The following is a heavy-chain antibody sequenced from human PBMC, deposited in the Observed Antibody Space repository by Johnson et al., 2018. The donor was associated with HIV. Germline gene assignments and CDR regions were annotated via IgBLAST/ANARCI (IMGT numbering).Heavy chain of an antibody. CDR3: AKAQTGTTGAFDI. Sequence: VQLVESGGGLVQPGRSLRLSCAASGFTFSSYAMSWVRQAPGKGLEWVSAISGSGGSTYYADPVKGRFTISRDNSKNTLYLQMNSMRAEDTALYYCAKAQTGTTGAFDIWGQGTMVTVSS. J-gene: IGHJ3*02. CDR2: ISGSGGST. CDR1: GFTFSSYA. D-gene: IGHD1-7*01. V-gene: IGHV3-23*04.